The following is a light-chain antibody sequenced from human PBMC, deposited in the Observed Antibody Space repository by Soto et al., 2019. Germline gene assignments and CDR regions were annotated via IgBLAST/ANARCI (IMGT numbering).Light chain of an antibody. CDR3: CSYAGSSVYV. Sequence: QSVLTQPASVSGSPGQSITISCTGTSSDVGSYNLVSWYQQHPGKAPKLMIYEGSKRPSGVSNRFSGSKSGNTASLTISGLEDEDEDDYYCCSYAGSSVYVFGTGTKLTVL. CDR1: SSDVGSYNL. CDR2: EGS. J-gene: IGLJ1*01. V-gene: IGLV2-23*01.